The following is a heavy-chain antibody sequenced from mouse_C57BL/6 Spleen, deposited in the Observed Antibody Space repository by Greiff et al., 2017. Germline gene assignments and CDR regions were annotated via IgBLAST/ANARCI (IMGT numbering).Heavy chain of an antibody. D-gene: IGHD2-1*01. CDR3: ARRDGKAMDY. CDR1: GFTFSDSG. J-gene: IGHJ4*01. CDR2: ISSGRSTI. Sequence: EVMLVESGGGLVKPGGSLKLSCAASGFTFSDSGMHWVRQAPEKGLEWVAYISSGRSTIYYADTVKGRFTISRDNAKNTLFLQMTSLRSEDTAMYYCARRDGKAMDYWGKGTSVTVSS. V-gene: IGHV5-17*01.